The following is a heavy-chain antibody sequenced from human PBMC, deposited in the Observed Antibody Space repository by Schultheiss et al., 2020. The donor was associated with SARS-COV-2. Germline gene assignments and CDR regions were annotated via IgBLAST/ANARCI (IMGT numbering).Heavy chain of an antibody. CDR3: ARLKASYDYPHFDY. CDR1: GYRFTSRW. CDR2: IYPGDSDT. J-gene: IGHJ4*02. V-gene: IGHV5-51*01. Sequence: GGSLRLSCKGSGYRFTSRWIGWVCQMPGKGLEWMGIIYPGDSDTRYSPSFQGQVTISADKSISTAYLQWSSLKASDTAMYYCARLKASYDYPHFDYWGQGTLVTVSS. D-gene: IGHD5-12*01.